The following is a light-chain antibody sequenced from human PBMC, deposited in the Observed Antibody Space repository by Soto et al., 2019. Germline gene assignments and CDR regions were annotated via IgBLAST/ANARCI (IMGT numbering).Light chain of an antibody. CDR3: QTWGTGILV. J-gene: IGLJ2*01. Sequence: QSVLTQSPYASASLGASVKLTCTLSSGHSSYSIAWHQQQPEKGPRYLMKLNSDGSHSKGGEIPDRFSGSSSGAERYLTISSLQSEDEADYYCQTWGTGILVFGGGTKLTVL. CDR2: LNSDGSH. CDR1: SGHSSYS. V-gene: IGLV4-69*01.